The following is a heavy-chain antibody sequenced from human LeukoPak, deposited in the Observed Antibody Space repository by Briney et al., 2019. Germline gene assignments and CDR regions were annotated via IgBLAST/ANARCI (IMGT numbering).Heavy chain of an antibody. CDR2: ISWNSGSI. J-gene: IGHJ4*02. D-gene: IGHD6-13*01. Sequence: GGYLRLSCAASGFTFDDYAMHWVRQAPGKGLEWVSGISWNSGSIGYADSVKGRFTISRDNAKNSLYLQMNSLRAEDTALYYCAKDIFPDSRGRYFDYWGQGTLVTVSS. CDR1: GFTFDDYA. V-gene: IGHV3-9*01. CDR3: AKDIFPDSRGRYFDY.